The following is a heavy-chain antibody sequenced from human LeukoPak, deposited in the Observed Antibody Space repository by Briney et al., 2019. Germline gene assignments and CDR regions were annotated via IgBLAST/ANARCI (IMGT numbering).Heavy chain of an antibody. CDR1: GFTFSGYT. Sequence: PGGSLRLSCRASGFTFSGYTMNWVRQAPGKGLEWVAAVTGSGGSTYYADSVKGRFTISRDNSKNTLYLQMNSLRAEDTAVYSCATLCRREELDNWGQGTLVTVSS. CDR3: ATLCRREELDN. V-gene: IGHV3-23*01. J-gene: IGHJ4*02. CDR2: VTGSGGST. D-gene: IGHD3-10*01.